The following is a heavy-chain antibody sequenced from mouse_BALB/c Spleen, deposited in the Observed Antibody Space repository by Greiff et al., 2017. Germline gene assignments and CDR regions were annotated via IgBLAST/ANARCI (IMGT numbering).Heavy chain of an antibody. J-gene: IGHJ3*01. V-gene: IGHV7-3*02. CDR1: GFTFTDYY. Sequence: EVQGVESGGGLVQPGGSLRLSCATSGFTFTDYYMSWVRQPPGKALEWLGFIRNKANGYTTEYSASVKGRFTISRDNSQSILYLQMNTLRAEDSATYYCARGGDYDAWFAYWGQGTLVTVSA. CDR3: ARGGDYDAWFAY. D-gene: IGHD2-4*01. CDR2: IRNKANGYTT.